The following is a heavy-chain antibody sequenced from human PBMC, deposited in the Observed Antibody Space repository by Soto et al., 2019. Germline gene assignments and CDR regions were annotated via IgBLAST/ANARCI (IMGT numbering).Heavy chain of an antibody. J-gene: IGHJ3*02. D-gene: IGHD1-26*01. CDR2: IIPLLRTT. Sequence: QVQLVQSGAELKKPGSSVTVSCQASGGTFKTFGVSWVRQAPGQGLQWMGGIIPLLRTTDYAQNFQGRISISVDESTNTVFMELTSLRSEDTAVYYCARDVLGGWVEKTYRAFDIWGQGTLVAVSS. V-gene: IGHV1-69*01. CDR1: GGTFKTFG. CDR3: ARDVLGGWVEKTYRAFDI.